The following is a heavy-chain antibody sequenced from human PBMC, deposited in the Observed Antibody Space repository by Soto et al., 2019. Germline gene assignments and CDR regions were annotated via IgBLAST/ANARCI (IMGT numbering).Heavy chain of an antibody. J-gene: IGHJ6*02. D-gene: IGHD6-13*01. V-gene: IGHV3-33*01. CDR2: IWYDGSNK. CDR3: GHRGSGWYGGMDV. CDR1: GFTFSSYG. Sequence: QVQLVESGGGVVQPGRSLRLSCAASGFTFSSYGTHWVRQPPGKGLEWVAVIWYDGSNKYYADSVKGRCTISRDNSKNALYLEVNSRRAEDTAVYCCGHRGSGWYGGMDVWGRGTTFTVSS.